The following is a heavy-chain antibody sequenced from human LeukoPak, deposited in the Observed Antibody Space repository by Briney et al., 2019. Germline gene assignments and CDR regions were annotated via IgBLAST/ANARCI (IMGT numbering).Heavy chain of an antibody. CDR1: GGSISSYY. CDR2: IYTSGST. D-gene: IGHD6-19*01. V-gene: IGHV4-4*07. Sequence: SETLSLTCTVSGGSISSYYWSWIRQPAGKGLEWIGRIYTSGSTNYNPSLKSRVTVSVDTSKNQFSLKLSSVTAADTAVYYCARDGTIAVDYYYMDVWGKGTTVTISS. CDR3: ARDGTIAVDYYYMDV. J-gene: IGHJ6*03.